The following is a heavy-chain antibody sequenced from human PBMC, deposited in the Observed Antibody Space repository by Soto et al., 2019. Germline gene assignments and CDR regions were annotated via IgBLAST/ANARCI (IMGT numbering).Heavy chain of an antibody. D-gene: IGHD3-9*01. CDR1: GFTFKNYA. CDR3: ARGLRDFDWMLPFGY. J-gene: IGHJ4*02. Sequence: VQLVESGGGVVQPGRSLRLSCAASGFTFKNYAMHWVRQAPGKGLEWVAVVSYDGSIEFYADSVKGRFTISRDDFKNTMFLQMGSLRVEDTAVYYCARGLRDFDWMLPFGYWGQGTLVTVSS. V-gene: IGHV3-30-3*01. CDR2: VSYDGSIE.